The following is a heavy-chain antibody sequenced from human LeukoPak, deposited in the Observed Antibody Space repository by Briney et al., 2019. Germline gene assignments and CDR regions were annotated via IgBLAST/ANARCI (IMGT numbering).Heavy chain of an antibody. CDR2: VYHSGST. J-gene: IGHJ3*02. Sequence: SGTLSLTCAVSGGSISSSYWWSWVRQPPGKGLEWIGEVYHSGSTNYSPSLKSRVTLSVDKSKNQFSLRLSSVTAADTAVYYCAGAYCGGDCYSGRTFDIWGQGTMVTVSS. V-gene: IGHV4-4*02. CDR3: AGAYCGGDCYSGRTFDI. CDR1: GGSISSSYW. D-gene: IGHD2-21*02.